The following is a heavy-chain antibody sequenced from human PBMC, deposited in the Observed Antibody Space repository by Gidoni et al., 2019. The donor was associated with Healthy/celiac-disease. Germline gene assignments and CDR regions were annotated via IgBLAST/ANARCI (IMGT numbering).Heavy chain of an antibody. Sequence: EVQLVESGGGLVMPGGSLRLSCAASGFPFSSYSMNWVRQAPGKGLEWVSSISSSSSYIYYADSVKGRFTISRDNAKNSLYLQMNSLRAEDTAVYYCAREEELVSGHYAFDYWGQGTLVTVSS. V-gene: IGHV3-21*01. J-gene: IGHJ4*02. CDR1: GFPFSSYS. CDR2: ISSSSSYI. D-gene: IGHD3-9*01. CDR3: AREEELVSGHYAFDY.